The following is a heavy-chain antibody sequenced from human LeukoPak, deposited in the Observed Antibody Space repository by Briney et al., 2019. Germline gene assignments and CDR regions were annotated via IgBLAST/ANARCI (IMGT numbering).Heavy chain of an antibody. V-gene: IGHV4-61*01. CDR3: AIFHRHYFPTGQQFPVNYGCIDI. CDR2: NGGT. J-gene: IGHJ3*02. Sequence: PSETLSHTCSGSADSLSSDRCYWGWLRQPPGKGLEWIGFNGGTKYKPSLKSRVTILEDTSKKQMCLTVSAGTAADTALYYCAIFHRHYFPTGQQFPVNYGCIDIWGQGTLVTVSS. CDR1: ADSLSSDRCY. D-gene: IGHD3-10*02.